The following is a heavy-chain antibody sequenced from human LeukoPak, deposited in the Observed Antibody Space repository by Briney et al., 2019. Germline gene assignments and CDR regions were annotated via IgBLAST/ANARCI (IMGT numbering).Heavy chain of an antibody. CDR3: ASLPGIAVAGDEYYFDY. Sequence: ASVKVSCKASGYTFTGYFMHWVRQAPGQGLEWMGWINPNSGGTNYAQKFQGRVTMTRDTSISTAYMELSRLRSDDTAMYYCASLPGIAVAGDEYYFDYWGQGTLVTVSS. V-gene: IGHV1-2*02. CDR2: INPNSGGT. J-gene: IGHJ4*02. D-gene: IGHD6-19*01. CDR1: GYTFTGYF.